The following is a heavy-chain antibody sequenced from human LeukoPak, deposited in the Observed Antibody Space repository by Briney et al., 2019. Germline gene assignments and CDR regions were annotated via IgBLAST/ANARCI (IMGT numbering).Heavy chain of an antibody. CDR2: IYYSGST. J-gene: IGHJ5*02. CDR1: GGSISSYY. Sequence: PSETLSLTCTVSGGSISSYYWSWIRQPPGKGLEWIGYIYYSGSTNYNPSLKSRVTISVDTSRNQFSLKLSSVTAADTAVYYCARAYSSSWYWFDPWSQGTLVTVSS. D-gene: IGHD6-13*01. V-gene: IGHV4-59*08. CDR3: ARAYSSSWYWFDP.